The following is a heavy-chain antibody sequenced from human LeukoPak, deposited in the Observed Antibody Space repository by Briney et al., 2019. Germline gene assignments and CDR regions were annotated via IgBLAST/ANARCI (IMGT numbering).Heavy chain of an antibody. V-gene: IGHV3-66*02. D-gene: IGHD2-2*01. Sequence: PGGSLRLSCAASGFTVSSNYMSWVRQAPGKGLEWVSVIYSGGSTYYADSVKGRFTISRDNSKNTLYLQMNSLRAEDTAVYYCPSSRSWYFDLWGRGTLVTVSS. CDR3: PSSRSWYFDL. CDR2: IYSGGST. J-gene: IGHJ2*01. CDR1: GFTVSSNY.